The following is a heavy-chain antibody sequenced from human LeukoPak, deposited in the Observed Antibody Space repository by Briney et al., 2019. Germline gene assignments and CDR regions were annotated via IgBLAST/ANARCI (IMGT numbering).Heavy chain of an antibody. V-gene: IGHV3-23*01. J-gene: IGHJ4*02. CDR2: ISGSGGNT. Sequence: GGSLRLSCAASGFTFSSYAMSWVRQAPGKGLEWVSAISGSGGNTYYADSVKGRFTISRDNSKSTLYLHMNSLRAEDTAVYYCAKGYDSSGYVGDYWGQGTLVTVSS. D-gene: IGHD3-22*01. CDR1: GFTFSSYA. CDR3: AKGYDSSGYVGDY.